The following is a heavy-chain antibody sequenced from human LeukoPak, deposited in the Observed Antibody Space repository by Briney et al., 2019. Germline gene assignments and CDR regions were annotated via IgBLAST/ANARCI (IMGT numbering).Heavy chain of an antibody. V-gene: IGHV3-11*04. CDR3: ARCHSGYYYVSDY. CDR2: ISSSVTTT. CDR1: GFIVSSNY. Sequence: GGSLRLSCVASGFIVSSNYMSWVRQAPGKGLEWVSYISSSVTTTYYADSVKGRFTISRDNAKNSLYLQMNSLRAEDTAVYYCARCHSGYYYVSDYWGQGTLVTVSS. J-gene: IGHJ4*02. D-gene: IGHD3-22*01.